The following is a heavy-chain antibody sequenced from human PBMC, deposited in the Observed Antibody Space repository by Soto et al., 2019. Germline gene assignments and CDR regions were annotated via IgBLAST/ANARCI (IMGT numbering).Heavy chain of an antibody. CDR2: IKQDGSEK. V-gene: IGHV3-7*01. J-gene: IGHJ4*02. Sequence: EVQLVESGGGLVQPGGSLRLSCAASGFTFSSYWMNWVRQAPGKGLEWVANIKQDGSEKYYVDSVKGRFTISRDNAKNSLYMQMNGLRAEDTGVYYCARDLPIRSRDWGQGTLVTVSS. CDR1: GFTFSSYW. CDR3: ARDLPIRSRD.